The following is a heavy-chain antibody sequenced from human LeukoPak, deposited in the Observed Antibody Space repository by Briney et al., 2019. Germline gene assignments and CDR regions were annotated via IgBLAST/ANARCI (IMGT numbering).Heavy chain of an antibody. CDR2: IYPGDSDT. CDR1: GYSFISYW. Sequence: GESLQISCKGSGYSFISYWIGWVRQMPGKGLEWMGIIYPGDSDTRYSPSFQGQVTISADKSISTAYLQWSSLKASDTAMYYCARQYASYYDSSGYPDWDYFDYWGQGTLVTVSS. J-gene: IGHJ4*02. V-gene: IGHV5-51*01. CDR3: ARQYASYYDSSGYPDWDYFDY. D-gene: IGHD3-22*01.